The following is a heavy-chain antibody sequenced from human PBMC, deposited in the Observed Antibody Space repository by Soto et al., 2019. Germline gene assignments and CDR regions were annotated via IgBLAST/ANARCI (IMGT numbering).Heavy chain of an antibody. J-gene: IGHJ4*02. CDR3: AREYCSSASCYGPDF. V-gene: IGHV1-3*01. D-gene: IGHD2-2*01. Sequence: ASVKVSCKASGYTFTTYSMHWVRQAPGQRLEWMGWISGRDGNTKYTQKLQGRVTVTTDTSTSTAYMDLRSLRSDDTAVYYCAREYCSSASCYGPDFWGQGTLVTVSS. CDR1: GYTFTTYS. CDR2: ISGRDGNT.